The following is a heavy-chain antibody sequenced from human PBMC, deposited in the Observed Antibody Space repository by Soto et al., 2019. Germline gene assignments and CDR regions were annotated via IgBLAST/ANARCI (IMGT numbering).Heavy chain of an antibody. D-gene: IGHD3-10*01. J-gene: IGHJ4*02. V-gene: IGHV3-30*04. CDR3: ARDLSGVGIESQ. CDR1: GFTFSSFT. CDR2: ISGDERDK. Sequence: QVQLVESGGGVVQPGRSLRLSCEVSGFTFSSFTMHWVRQAPGERLDWVAVISGDERDKRYAGSVQGRFTISRDNSKNTRYLQMNNLRTEDTAIYYCARDLSGVGIESQWGQGTLVNVSS.